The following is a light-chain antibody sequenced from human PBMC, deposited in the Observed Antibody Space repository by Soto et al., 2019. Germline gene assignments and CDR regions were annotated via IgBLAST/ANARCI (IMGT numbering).Light chain of an antibody. J-gene: IGKJ4*01. Sequence: QMTQSPSSLFASVGDRVTITCRASQSISSHLNWYQQKVGQTPRLLIYAASTLQTEVPPSFSGSGSGTEFIPTISSIQREDFSTYYCQQRHSGPLTFGEGTKIQI. CDR1: QSISSH. CDR3: QQRHSGPLT. CDR2: AAS. V-gene: IGKV1-39*01.